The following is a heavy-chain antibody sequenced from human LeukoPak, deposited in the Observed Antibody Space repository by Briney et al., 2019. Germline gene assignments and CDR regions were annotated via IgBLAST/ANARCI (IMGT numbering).Heavy chain of an antibody. J-gene: IGHJ4*02. CDR2: INHSGST. D-gene: IGHD3-10*01. Sequence: SETLSLTCAVYGGSFSGYYWSWIRQPPGKGLEWIGEINHSGSTNYNPSLKSRVTISVDTSKNQFSLKLSSVTAADTAVYYCAKEASFSYFGSGTYQHCWGQGTQVTVSS. V-gene: IGHV4-34*01. CDR1: GGSFSGYY. CDR3: AKEASFSYFGSGTYQHC.